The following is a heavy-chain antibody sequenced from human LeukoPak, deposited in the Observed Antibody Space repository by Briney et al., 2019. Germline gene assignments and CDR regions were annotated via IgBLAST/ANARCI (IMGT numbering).Heavy chain of an antibody. Sequence: GGSLRLSCAASGFTFSSYWMSWVRQAPGKGLEWVANIKQDGIERYYVDSVKGRFTISRDNAKNSLYLQMNSLRAEDTAVYYCARRRCTSTSCFADCWGQGTLVTVSS. CDR1: GFTFSSYW. D-gene: IGHD2-2*01. V-gene: IGHV3-7*01. CDR2: IKQDGIER. J-gene: IGHJ4*02. CDR3: ARRRCTSTSCFADC.